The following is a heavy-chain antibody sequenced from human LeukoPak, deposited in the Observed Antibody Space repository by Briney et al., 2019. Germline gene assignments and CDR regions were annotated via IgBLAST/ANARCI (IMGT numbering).Heavy chain of an antibody. V-gene: IGHV1-2*02. D-gene: IGHD6-19*01. Sequence: ASVKVSCKASGYTFTGYYMHWVRQAPGQGLEWMGWINPNSGVTHYAQKFQGRVTMTSDTSISTAYMELSRLRSDDTAVYYCASSWGSGYIYYYYYMDVWGKGTTVTVSS. CDR1: GYTFTGYY. J-gene: IGHJ6*03. CDR3: ASSWGSGYIYYYYYMDV. CDR2: INPNSGVT.